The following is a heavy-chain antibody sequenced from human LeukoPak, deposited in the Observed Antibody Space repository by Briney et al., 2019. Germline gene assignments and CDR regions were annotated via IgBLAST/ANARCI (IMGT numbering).Heavy chain of an antibody. V-gene: IGHV4-61*02. CDR3: ATFNWNAPGY. Sequence: PSQTLPHTCTVSGASISSGSYFWSWIRQPAGRGLEWIGRIYTSGTTNYNPSLKSRVTISVDTSKNQFFLKLSSVTAADTAVYYCATFNWNAPGYWGQ. J-gene: IGHJ4*02. CDR2: IYTSGTT. CDR1: GASISSGSYF. D-gene: IGHD1-20*01.